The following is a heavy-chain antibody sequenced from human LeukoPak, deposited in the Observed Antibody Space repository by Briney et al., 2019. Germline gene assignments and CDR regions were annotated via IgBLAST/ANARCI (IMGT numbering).Heavy chain of an antibody. V-gene: IGHV3-30*04. CDR1: GFTFSSYA. J-gene: IGHJ4*02. D-gene: IGHD3-3*01. CDR3: ARDPRQDHDFWSGYRIKYYFDY. CDR2: ISYDGSNK. Sequence: PGRSLRLSCAASGFTFSSYAMHWVRQAPGKGLEWVAVISYDGSNKYYADSVKGRFTISRDNSKNTLYLQMNSLRPEDTAVCYCARDPRQDHDFWSGYRIKYYFDYWGQGTLVTVSS.